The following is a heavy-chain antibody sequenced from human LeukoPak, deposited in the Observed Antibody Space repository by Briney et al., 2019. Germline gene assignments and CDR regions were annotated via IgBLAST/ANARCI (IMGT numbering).Heavy chain of an antibody. J-gene: IGHJ4*02. CDR3: ARVVYSSGWPDFDY. Sequence: GGSLRLSCAASGFTVSSNYMSWVRQAPGKGLEWVSVIYSGGSTYYADSVKGRFTISRDNSKNTLYLQMNSLRAEGTAVYYCARVVYSSGWPDFDYWGQGTLVTVSS. CDR2: IYSGGST. V-gene: IGHV3-53*01. CDR1: GFTVSSNY. D-gene: IGHD6-19*01.